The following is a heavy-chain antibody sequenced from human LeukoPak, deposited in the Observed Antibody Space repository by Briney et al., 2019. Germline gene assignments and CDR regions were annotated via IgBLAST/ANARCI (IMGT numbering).Heavy chain of an antibody. V-gene: IGHV1-69*13. Sequence: SVKVSCKASGGTFSSYAISWVRQAPGQGLEWMGGIIPIFGTANYAQKFQGRVTITADESTSTAYMELSSLRSEDTAEYYCARDPDITFGENLHLGGFDPWGQGTLVTVSS. D-gene: IGHD3-16*01. J-gene: IGHJ5*02. CDR1: GGTFSSYA. CDR2: IIPIFGTA. CDR3: ARDPDITFGENLHLGGFDP.